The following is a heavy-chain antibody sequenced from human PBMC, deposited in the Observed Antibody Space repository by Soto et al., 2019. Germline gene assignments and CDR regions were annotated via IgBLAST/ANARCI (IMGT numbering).Heavy chain of an antibody. CDR3: ARDGSGYYYVY. D-gene: IGHD3-22*01. Sequence: QVQLVQSGAEVKKPGASVKVSCKASGYTFTSYYMHWVRQAPGQGLEWMGIIKPSGGSTSYAQKFQGRVTMTRDTSTSTVYMELSSLRSEDTAVYYCARDGSGYYYVYWGQGTLVTVSS. J-gene: IGHJ4*02. V-gene: IGHV1-46*01. CDR1: GYTFTSYY. CDR2: IKPSGGST.